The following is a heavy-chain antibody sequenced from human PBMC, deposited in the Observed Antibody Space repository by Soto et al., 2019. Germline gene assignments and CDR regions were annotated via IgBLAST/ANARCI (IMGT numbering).Heavy chain of an antibody. J-gene: IGHJ4*03. Sequence: SETLSLTCAVSGYSISSGYYWGWIRQPPGKGLEWIGSIYHSGSAHYNPSLKSRVTISVDTFKNQFSLKLTSVTAADTAVYYCARGGGYHDYWGQGTMVTVSS. CDR3: ARGGGYHDY. D-gene: IGHD1-26*01. CDR1: GYSISSGYY. CDR2: IYHSGSA. V-gene: IGHV4-38-2*01.